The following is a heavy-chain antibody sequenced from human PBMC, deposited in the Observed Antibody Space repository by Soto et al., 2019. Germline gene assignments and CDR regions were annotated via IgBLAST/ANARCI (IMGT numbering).Heavy chain of an antibody. Sequence: TLSLTCTVSGGSMNDYYWSWIRQPAGKGLEWIGRIFTSGNTNYNPSLRSRLTMSVDTSTNQVSLRLTSVTAADTAVYYCASGRLVSRYYGLDVWGQGTTVTVSS. CDR1: GGSMNDYY. J-gene: IGHJ6*02. CDR3: ASGRLVSRYYGLDV. V-gene: IGHV4-4*07. CDR2: IFTSGNT. D-gene: IGHD6-6*01.